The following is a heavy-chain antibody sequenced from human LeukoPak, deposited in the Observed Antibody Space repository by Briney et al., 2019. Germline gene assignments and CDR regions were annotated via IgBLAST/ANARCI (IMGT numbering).Heavy chain of an antibody. CDR1: GFTFSSYE. V-gene: IGHV3-21*01. D-gene: IGHD1-26*01. Sequence: GGSLRLSCAASGFTFSSYEMNWVRQAPGKGLEWVSSITSGSSYIYYADSVKGRFTISRDNAKNSLYLQMNSLRAEDTAVYYXARDPYSGSYGNYYYYFMDVWGKGTTVTISS. CDR2: ITSGSSYI. CDR3: ARDPYSGSYGNYYYYFMDV. J-gene: IGHJ6*03.